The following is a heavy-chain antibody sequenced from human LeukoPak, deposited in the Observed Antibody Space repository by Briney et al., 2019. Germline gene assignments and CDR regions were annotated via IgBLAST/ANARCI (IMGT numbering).Heavy chain of an antibody. CDR3: AKEVYYFDTSGLYSFAFDI. CDR1: GLTFSRYA. Sequence: HPGGSLRLFCAASGLTFSRYAMSWVRQAPGKGLEWVSAISASGGSTYYADSVKGRFTISRDNSKNTLYLQMNSLRVEDTAVYYCAKEVYYFDTSGLYSFAFDIWGQGTMVTVPS. CDR2: ISASGGST. D-gene: IGHD3-22*01. V-gene: IGHV3-23*01. J-gene: IGHJ3*02.